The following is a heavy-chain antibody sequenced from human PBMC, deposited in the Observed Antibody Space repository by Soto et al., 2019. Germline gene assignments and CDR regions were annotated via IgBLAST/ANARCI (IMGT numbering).Heavy chain of an antibody. V-gene: IGHV4-31*03. D-gene: IGHD3-3*01. J-gene: IGHJ6*02. CDR2: IYYSGST. Sequence: PSETLSLTCPVSGGSISSGGYYWSWIRQHPGKGLEWIGYIYYSGSTYYNPSLKSRVTISVDTSKNQFSLKLSSVTAADTAVYYCAILAPPRGLRFLEWLSFGPPPPHQEGGMDVWGQGTTVTVSS. CDR1: GGSISSGGYY. CDR3: AILAPPRGLRFLEWLSFGPPPPHQEGGMDV.